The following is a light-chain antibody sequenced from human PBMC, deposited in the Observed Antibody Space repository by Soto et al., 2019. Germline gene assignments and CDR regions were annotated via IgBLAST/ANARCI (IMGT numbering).Light chain of an antibody. CDR1: SSDIGAYNF. CDR2: DVN. CDR3: TSWKTSTTMI. V-gene: IGLV2-14*03. Sequence: QSVLTQPASVSGSPGQSITISCTGTSSDIGAYNFVSWYQQHPGKAPKLMLYDVNIRPSGVSNRFPGSKSGNTASLTISGLQAEDEADYYCTSWKTSTTMIFGGGTKVTVL. J-gene: IGLJ2*01.